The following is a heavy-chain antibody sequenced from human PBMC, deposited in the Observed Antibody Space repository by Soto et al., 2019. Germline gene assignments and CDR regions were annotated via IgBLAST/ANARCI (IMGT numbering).Heavy chain of an antibody. CDR3: ARVLYDSSGYYNWFDP. V-gene: IGHV1-8*01. CDR2: MNPNSGNT. J-gene: IGHJ5*02. Sequence: QVQLVQSGAEVKKPGASVKVSCKASGYTFTSYDINWVRQATGQGLEWMGWMNPNSGNTGYAQKFQGRVTMTRXTXIXXAHMEQSSLRSEDTAVYYCARVLYDSSGYYNWFDPWGQGTLVTVSS. D-gene: IGHD3-22*01. CDR1: GYTFTSYD.